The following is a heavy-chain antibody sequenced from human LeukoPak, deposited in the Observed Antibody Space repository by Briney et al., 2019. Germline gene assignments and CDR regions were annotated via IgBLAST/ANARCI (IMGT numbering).Heavy chain of an antibody. CDR1: GFFLSSYW. CDR3: AGADGPYFSGCSSLDY. J-gene: IGHJ4*02. Sequence: GGSLRLSCAASGFFLSSYWMTWFRQAPGKGLEWVANIKQDVREKYYVDSVKGRFTISRDNAKNSLYLQMNSLRAEDTAVYYCAGADGPYFSGCSSLDYWGQGTLVTVSS. CDR2: IKQDVREK. D-gene: IGHD2-15*01. V-gene: IGHV3-7*01.